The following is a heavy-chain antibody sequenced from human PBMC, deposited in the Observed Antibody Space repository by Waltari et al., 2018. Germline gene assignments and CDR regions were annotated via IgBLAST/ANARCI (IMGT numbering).Heavy chain of an antibody. Sequence: EVRLVQSGAEVKKPGESLKISCKGSGDKFSTYWIGWVRQMPGKGLKWMGIIYVGDSETRYSLSFRCQGTMSDDKSITTAYLEGSSLKASDTAMDYCARREHDLDYGGGSYRRVIDTFDIWGQGTRVTVSS. V-gene: IGHV5-51*03. CDR2: IYVGDSET. CDR3: ARREHDLDYGGGSYRRVIDTFDI. CDR1: GDKFSTYW. D-gene: IGHD3-16*02. J-gene: IGHJ3*02.